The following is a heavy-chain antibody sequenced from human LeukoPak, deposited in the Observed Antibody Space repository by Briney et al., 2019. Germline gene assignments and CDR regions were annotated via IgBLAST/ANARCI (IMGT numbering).Heavy chain of an antibody. CDR1: GYTFISYY. J-gene: IGHJ4*02. V-gene: IGHV1-46*01. Sequence: ASVKVSCKASGYTFISYYIHWVRQAPGQGLEWMGLINPSSGNTPYAQQFQGRVTMTRDTSTSTVYMELSSLRSEDTAVYYYARHSLIGTTPFDYWGQGTLVTVPS. CDR3: ARHSLIGTTPFDY. CDR2: INPSSGNT. D-gene: IGHD1-20*01.